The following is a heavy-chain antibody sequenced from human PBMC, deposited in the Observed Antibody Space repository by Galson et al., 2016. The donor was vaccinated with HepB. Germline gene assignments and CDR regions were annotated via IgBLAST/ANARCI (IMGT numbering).Heavy chain of an antibody. V-gene: IGHV3-23*01. CDR3: AKSRAGDLPDFGF. CDR1: GFTFSSYG. D-gene: IGHD3-16*01. CDR2: ISGSSYIT. J-gene: IGHJ4*02. Sequence: SLRLSCAASGFTFSSYGMIWVRQAPGKGLEWVSSISGSSYITSYADSVKGRFTISRDNSKDTLYVQMNSLGADDTAGYYCAKSRAGDLPDFGFWSQGTLVTVS.